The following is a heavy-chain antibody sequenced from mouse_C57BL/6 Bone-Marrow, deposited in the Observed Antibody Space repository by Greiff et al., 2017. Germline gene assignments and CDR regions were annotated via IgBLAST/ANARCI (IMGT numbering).Heavy chain of an antibody. V-gene: IGHV1-85*01. Sequence: VQLQESGPELVKPGASVKLSCKASGYTFTSYDMNWVKQRPGQGLEWIGWIYPRDGSTKYNEKFKGKATLTVDTSSSTAYMELHSLTSEDSAVYVCARHPPLRNPDFDVWGTGTTVTVSS. CDR3: ARHPPLRNPDFDV. CDR1: GYTFTSYD. CDR2: IYPRDGST. J-gene: IGHJ1*03.